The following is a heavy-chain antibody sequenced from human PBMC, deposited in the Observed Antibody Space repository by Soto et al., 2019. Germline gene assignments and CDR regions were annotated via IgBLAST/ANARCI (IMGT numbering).Heavy chain of an antibody. J-gene: IGHJ4*02. V-gene: IGHV3-21*01. Sequence: GGSLRLSCAASGFTFSSYSMNLVRQAPGKGLEWVSSISSSSSYIYYADSVKGRFTISRDNAKNSLYLQMNSLRAEDTAVYYCARYYYDSSGYYLRSDYWGQGTLVTV. CDR2: ISSSSSYI. CDR3: ARYYYDSSGYYLRSDY. D-gene: IGHD3-22*01. CDR1: GFTFSSYS.